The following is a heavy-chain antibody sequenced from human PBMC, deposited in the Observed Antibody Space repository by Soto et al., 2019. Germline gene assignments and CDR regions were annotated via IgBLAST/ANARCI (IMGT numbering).Heavy chain of an antibody. CDR3: AKSFLATRHLYQYMDV. V-gene: IGHV3-9*01. CDR1: GFIFDDYA. D-gene: IGHD1-1*01. Sequence: GGSLRLSCAASGFIFDDYAMHWVRQTPGKGLEWVSGITWNGVAMGYADSVKGRFTISRDDAKNSLYLQMNSLRPEDTALYYSAKSFLATRHLYQYMDVWGKGTTVTVSS. J-gene: IGHJ6*03. CDR2: ITWNGVAM.